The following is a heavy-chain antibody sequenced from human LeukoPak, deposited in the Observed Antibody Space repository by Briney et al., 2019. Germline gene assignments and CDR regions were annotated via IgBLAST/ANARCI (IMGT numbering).Heavy chain of an antibody. J-gene: IGHJ2*01. D-gene: IGHD6-13*01. CDR1: GFTVSSNY. Sequence: GGSLGLSCAASGFTVSSNYMSWVRQAPGKGLEWVSVIYSGGSTYYADSVKGRFTISRDNSKNTLYLQMNSLRAEDTAVYYCARDRVAAAGNHWYFDLWGRGTLVTVSS. CDR3: ARDRVAAAGNHWYFDL. CDR2: IYSGGST. V-gene: IGHV3-53*01.